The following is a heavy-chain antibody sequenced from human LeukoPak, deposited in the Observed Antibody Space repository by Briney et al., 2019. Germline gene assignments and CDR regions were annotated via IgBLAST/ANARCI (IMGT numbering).Heavy chain of an antibody. D-gene: IGHD3-10*01. CDR2: IKQDGSEK. V-gene: IGHV3-7*03. Sequence: PGGSLRLSCAASGFTFSNAWMSWVRQAPGKGLEWVANIKQDGSEKHYVDSVKGRFTISRDNAKNSLYLQMNSLRAEDTAVYYCARVADYYGSGRYYYMDVWGKGTTVTVSS. CDR3: ARVADYYGSGRYYYMDV. J-gene: IGHJ6*03. CDR1: GFTFSNAW.